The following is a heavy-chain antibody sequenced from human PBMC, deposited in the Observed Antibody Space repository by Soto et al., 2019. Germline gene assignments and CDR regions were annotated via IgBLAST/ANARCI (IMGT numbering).Heavy chain of an antibody. CDR3: AAVRGSLGSLSFDY. D-gene: IGHD1-26*01. CDR2: VEVENDDR. J-gene: IGHJ4*02. V-gene: IGHV1-69-2*01. CDR1: GITFSDLH. Sequence: EVLLQQSGAEAREPGGVVKMSCAVSGITFSDLHMHWVKQPPGKGLEWVGLVEVENDDRLYAEKYRGRLNINTDTSRHTSYMELTSLTSDDTAIYFCAAVRGSLGSLSFDYWGQGTPVTVSA.